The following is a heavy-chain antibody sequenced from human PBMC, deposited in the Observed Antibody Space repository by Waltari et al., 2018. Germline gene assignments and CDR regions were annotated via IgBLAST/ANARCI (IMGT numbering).Heavy chain of an antibody. CDR2: ISWNSGSI. V-gene: IGHV3-9*01. D-gene: IGHD1-26*01. Sequence: EVQLVESGGGLVQPGRSLRLSCAASGFTFDDYAMHWVRQAPGKGLEWVSGISWNSGSIGYADSVKGRFTISRDNAKNSLYLQMNSLRAEDTALYYCAKGSRDLLRGGNWFDPWGQGTLVTVSS. CDR1: GFTFDDYA. CDR3: AKGSRDLLRGGNWFDP. J-gene: IGHJ5*02.